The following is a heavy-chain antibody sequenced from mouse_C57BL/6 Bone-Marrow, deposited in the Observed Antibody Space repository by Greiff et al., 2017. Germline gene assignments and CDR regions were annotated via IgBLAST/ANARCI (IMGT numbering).Heavy chain of an antibody. CDR1: GYTFTGYG. Sequence: QVQLLQSGADLMKPGASVKLSCAATGYTFTGYGIAWVRQSPGQGLEWIGEILPGSGSTNYTDKLKGKATITADTSANTAYQQLSSLTTVDSAIYYCDRDYNGSSGFAYWGQGTLVTVS. V-gene: IGHV1-9*01. CDR3: DRDYNGSSGFAY. CDR2: ILPGSGST. D-gene: IGHD1-1*01. J-gene: IGHJ3*01.